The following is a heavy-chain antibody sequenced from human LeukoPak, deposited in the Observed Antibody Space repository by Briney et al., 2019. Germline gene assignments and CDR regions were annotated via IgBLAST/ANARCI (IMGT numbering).Heavy chain of an antibody. Sequence: ASVKVSCKASGYTFSSYDINWVRQATGQGLEWMGWMNPNSGNRGYAQKFQGRVTITRNTSISTAYMELSSLRSEDTAVYYCARRVRYFDWLFGGAFDIWGQGTMVTVSS. CDR2: MNPNSGNR. CDR3: ARRVRYFDWLFGGAFDI. J-gene: IGHJ3*02. CDR1: GYTFSSYD. V-gene: IGHV1-8*03. D-gene: IGHD3-9*01.